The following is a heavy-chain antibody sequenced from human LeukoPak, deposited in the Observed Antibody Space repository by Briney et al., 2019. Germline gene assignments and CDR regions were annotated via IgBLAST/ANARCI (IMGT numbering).Heavy chain of an antibody. CDR2: ISSGGST. CDR3: ARVEGGYGGLYFHDY. Sequence: AGGSLRLSCAASALTVSANYISWVRQAPGKGLEWVSVISSGGSTSYAGSVKGRFTISRDNSKNTVYLQMNSLRAEDTAVYYCARVEGGYGGLYFHDYWGQGTLVTVSS. V-gene: IGHV3-53*01. D-gene: IGHD3-16*01. CDR1: ALTVSANY. J-gene: IGHJ4*02.